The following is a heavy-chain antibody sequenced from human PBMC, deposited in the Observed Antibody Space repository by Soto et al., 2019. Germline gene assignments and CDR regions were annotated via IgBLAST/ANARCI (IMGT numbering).Heavy chain of an antibody. V-gene: IGHV1-18*01. CDR3: ARDPLGDGEGWCDS. CDR1: GYTFPSYG. J-gene: IGHJ5*01. CDR2: ISAYNGNT. D-gene: IGHD3-10*01. Sequence: QVPLVQSGAEVKKPGASVKVSCKASGYTFPSYGITWVRQAPGQGLEWLGWISAYNGNTNYAQKLQGRVTMTTDTSTSTGYMELRSLRSDDTAVYYCARDPLGDGEGWCDSWCQGSLVTVSS.